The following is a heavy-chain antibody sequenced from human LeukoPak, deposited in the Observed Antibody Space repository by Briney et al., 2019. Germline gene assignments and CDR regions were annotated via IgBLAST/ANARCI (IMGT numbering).Heavy chain of an antibody. CDR3: ARFGGSYAWDY. V-gene: IGHV4-30-4*01. J-gene: IGHJ4*02. CDR2: IYYSGST. CDR1: GGSISSGDYY. Sequence: PSETLSLTCTVSGGSISSGDYYWSWIRQPPGKGPEWIGYIYYSGSTYYNPSLKSRVTISVDTSKNQFSLKLSSVTAADTAVYYCARFGGSYAWDYWGQGTLVTVSS. D-gene: IGHD1-26*01.